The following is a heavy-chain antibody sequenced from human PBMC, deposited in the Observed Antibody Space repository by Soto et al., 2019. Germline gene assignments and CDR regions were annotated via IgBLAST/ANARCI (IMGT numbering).Heavy chain of an antibody. Sequence: QVQPQESGPGLVKPSDTLSLTCAVSGGSISSVNWWSWVRQSPGKGLEWIGEMHPSGSTNYNPSLKSRVTVSMDKSRNQFSLKMYSVTAADTAVYVCARHGHNIYGFDVWGRGTTVTVSS. D-gene: IGHD1-1*01. CDR1: GGSISSVNW. J-gene: IGHJ6*02. V-gene: IGHV4-4*02. CDR2: MHPSGST. CDR3: ARHGHNIYGFDV.